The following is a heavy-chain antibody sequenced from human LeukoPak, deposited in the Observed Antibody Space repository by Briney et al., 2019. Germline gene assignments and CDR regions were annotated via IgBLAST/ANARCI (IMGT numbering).Heavy chain of an antibody. Sequence: PGGSLRLSCAVSEFTFSDHYMDWVRRAPGKGRDWVGRSRNKAKSFSTDYAASVKGRFTISRDESKNSLFLQMNSLKTEDTAVYYCVRVRDGGYFDLWGRGTLVTVSS. CDR2: SRNKAKSFST. V-gene: IGHV3-72*01. J-gene: IGHJ2*01. CDR3: VRVRDGGYFDL. D-gene: IGHD5-24*01. CDR1: EFTFSDHY.